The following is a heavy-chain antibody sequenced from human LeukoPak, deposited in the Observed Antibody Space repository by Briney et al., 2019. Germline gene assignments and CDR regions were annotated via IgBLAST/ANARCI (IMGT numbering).Heavy chain of an antibody. J-gene: IGHJ4*02. Sequence: GGALRLSCAAPRFTFSDYDLHWVREATGKGLEWVSHIGTTGDTHFAGSVKGRFTISRDNAHNSLYLRMNSLRAGDTAVYYCARDGYSDYWGQGTLVTVSS. D-gene: IGHD4-23*01. CDR1: RFTFSDYD. V-gene: IGHV3-13*01. CDR3: ARDGYSDY. CDR2: IGTTGDT.